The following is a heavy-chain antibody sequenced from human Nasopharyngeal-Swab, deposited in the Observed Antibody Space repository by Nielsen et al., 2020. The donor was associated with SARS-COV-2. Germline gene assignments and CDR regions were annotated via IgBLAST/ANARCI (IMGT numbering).Heavy chain of an antibody. CDR3: TTDFYFDY. CDR2: IGDKDHNYAT. CDR1: GVIFSASA. J-gene: IGHJ4*02. V-gene: IGHV3-73*01. Sequence: GGAMRLSGAATGVIFSASAIHWVRQASGKGLEWVGRIGDKDHNYATTYGASVQGRFTISRDDSKNTAFLQMDSLKTEDTALYYCTTDFYFDYWGQGTLVTVSS.